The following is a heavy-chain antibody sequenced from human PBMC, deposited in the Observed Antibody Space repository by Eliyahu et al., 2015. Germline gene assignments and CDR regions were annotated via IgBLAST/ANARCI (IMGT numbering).Heavy chain of an antibody. J-gene: IGHJ6*02. V-gene: IGHV3-30-3*02. CDR1: GFTFSSYA. CDR3: AKRRAADLYCMDV. D-gene: IGHD6-13*01. CDR2: ISFDGSDK. Sequence: QVQLVESGGGVVQPGRSLRLSCAASGFTFSSYAMHWVRQAPGKGLEWVAVISFDGSDKYYADSVKGRFTISRDNSKKTLDLQMSSLRVEDTAVYYCAKRRAADLYCMDVWGQGTTVTVSS.